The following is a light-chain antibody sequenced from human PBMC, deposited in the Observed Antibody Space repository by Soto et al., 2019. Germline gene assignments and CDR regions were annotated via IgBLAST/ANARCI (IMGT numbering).Light chain of an antibody. Sequence: QPVLTQPPSGTGFPGGSVTISCTGTSSDVGGYNNVSWYQQHPGKAPKLMIYEVNKRPSGVPDRFSGSKSGNTASLTVSGLQAEDEAYYYCSSYAGSNNFGVFGTGIKVTV. CDR3: SSYAGSNNFGV. CDR1: SSDVGGYNN. CDR2: EVN. J-gene: IGLJ1*01. V-gene: IGLV2-8*01.